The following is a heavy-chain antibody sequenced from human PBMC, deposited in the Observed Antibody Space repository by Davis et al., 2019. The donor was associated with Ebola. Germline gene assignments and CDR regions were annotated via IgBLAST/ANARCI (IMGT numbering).Heavy chain of an antibody. Sequence: PGGSLRLSCAASGFTYSSYAMSWVRHAPGKGLEWVSLISGGGGSTYYADSVKGRFTIPRDNSKNTLYLQMNSLRAENTAVYYCAKQNYDFWSGYRDLLYFDYWGQGTLVTVSS. D-gene: IGHD3-3*01. J-gene: IGHJ4*02. CDR1: GFTYSSYA. V-gene: IGHV3-23*01. CDR3: AKQNYDFWSGYRDLLYFDY. CDR2: ISGGGGST.